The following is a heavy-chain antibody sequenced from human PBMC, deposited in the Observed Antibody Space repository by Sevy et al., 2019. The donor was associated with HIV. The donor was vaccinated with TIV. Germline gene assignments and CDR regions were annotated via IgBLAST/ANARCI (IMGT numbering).Heavy chain of an antibody. Sequence: GGSLRLSCVASGFTFSTDSMNWVRQAPGKGLEWVSSISGLSNYIYYSDSVRGRFTISRDNAKNSLYLQMNSLRAEDTALYYCARLGSSGWAGMDVWGQGTTVTVSS. CDR1: GFTFSTDS. CDR2: ISGLSNYI. D-gene: IGHD6-19*01. J-gene: IGHJ6*02. CDR3: ARLGSSGWAGMDV. V-gene: IGHV3-21*01.